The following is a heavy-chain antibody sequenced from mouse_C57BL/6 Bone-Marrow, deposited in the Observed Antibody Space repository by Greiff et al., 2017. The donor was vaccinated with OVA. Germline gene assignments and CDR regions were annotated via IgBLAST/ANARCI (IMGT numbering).Heavy chain of an antibody. CDR1: GYTFTSYG. CDR2: IYPRSGNT. CDR3: ARYYGSSFYFDY. J-gene: IGHJ2*01. V-gene: IGHV1-81*01. Sequence: QVQLQQSGAELARPGASVKLSCKASGYTFTSYGISWVKQRTGQGLEWIGEIYPRSGNTYYNEKFKGKAKLTADKSSSTSYMELRSLTSEDSAVYFGARYYGSSFYFDYWGQGTTLTVSS. D-gene: IGHD1-1*01.